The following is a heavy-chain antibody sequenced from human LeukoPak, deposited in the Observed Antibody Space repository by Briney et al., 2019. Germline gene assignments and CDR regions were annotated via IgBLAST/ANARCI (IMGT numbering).Heavy chain of an antibody. CDR2: IYYSGST. Sequence: PSETLSLTCTVSGGSVSGYYWSWIRQHPGKGLEWIGYIYYSGSTYYNPSLKSRVTISVDTSKNQFSLKLSSVTAADTAVYYCARDLNDSSGYGMDVWGQGTTVTVSS. CDR3: ARDLNDSSGYGMDV. CDR1: GGSVSGYY. D-gene: IGHD3-22*01. J-gene: IGHJ6*02. V-gene: IGHV4-31*03.